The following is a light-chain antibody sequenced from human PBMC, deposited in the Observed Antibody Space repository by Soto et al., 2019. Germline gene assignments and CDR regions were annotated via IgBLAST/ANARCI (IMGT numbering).Light chain of an antibody. CDR3: KQYNIWPQT. CDR2: GAY. J-gene: IGKJ1*01. V-gene: IGKV3-15*01. CDR1: QSVSSN. Sequence: EIVMTQSPATLSVSPGERATLSCRASQSVSSNLAWYQQKPGQAPRLLIYGAYTRATGIQARFSGSGSGTEFTLTIRSLQSEDFAVYFCKQYNIWPQTFGQGTKVDIK.